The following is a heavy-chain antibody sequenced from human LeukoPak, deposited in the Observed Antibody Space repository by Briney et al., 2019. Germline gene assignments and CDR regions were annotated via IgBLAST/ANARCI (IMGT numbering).Heavy chain of an antibody. CDR1: GFTFSSYS. D-gene: IGHD6-13*01. CDR2: ISSSSSYI. V-gene: IGHV3-21*04. J-gene: IGHJ4*02. Sequence: GGSLRLSCAASGFTFSSYSMNWVRQAPGKGLEWVSSISSSSSYIYYADSVKGRFTISRDNAKNSLYLQMNSLRAEDTAVYYCAKISSSSWYFDYWGQGTLVTVSS. CDR3: AKISSSSWYFDY.